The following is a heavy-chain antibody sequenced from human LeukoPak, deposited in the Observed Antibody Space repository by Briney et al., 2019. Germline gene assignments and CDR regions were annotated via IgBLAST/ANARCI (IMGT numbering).Heavy chain of an antibody. J-gene: IGHJ3*02. D-gene: IGHD6-19*01. V-gene: IGHV3-21*01. CDR3: ARGGWGYDAFDI. CDR2: ISSSSSYI. CDR1: GFTFSSYA. Sequence: GGSLRLSCAASGFTFSSYAMHWVRQAPGKGLEWVSSISSSSSYIYYADSMKGRFTISRDNAKNSLYLQMNSLRAEDMAVYYCARGGWGYDAFDIWGQGTMVTVSS.